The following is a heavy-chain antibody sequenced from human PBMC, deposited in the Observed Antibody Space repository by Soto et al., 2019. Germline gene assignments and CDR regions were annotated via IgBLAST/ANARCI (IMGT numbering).Heavy chain of an antibody. V-gene: IGHV4-34*01. D-gene: IGHD3-16*01. CDR3: ARGSDYTSSFDY. J-gene: IGHJ4*02. CDR2: INHSGTT. Sequence: SETLSLTCAFYGGSFSGYTWILIRQPPGKGLEWIGEINHSGTTNHNPSLKSRVIISVDTSKKQFSLRLTSVTAADTAVYYCARGSDYTSSFDYWGQGTLVTVSS. CDR1: GGSFSGYT.